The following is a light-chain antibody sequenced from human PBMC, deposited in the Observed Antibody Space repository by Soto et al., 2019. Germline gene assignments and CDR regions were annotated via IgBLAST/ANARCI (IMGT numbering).Light chain of an antibody. J-gene: IGKJ1*01. Sequence: VICMTRSPLVRTASTVDNLTIICRMSQGISSYLAWYQQKPGKAPELLIYAASTLQSGVPSRFSGSGSGTDFTLTISSLQPEDFATYYCQQSYSTPRTFGQGTKVDIK. V-gene: IGKV1D-8*03. CDR1: QGISSY. CDR2: AAS. CDR3: QQSYSTPRT.